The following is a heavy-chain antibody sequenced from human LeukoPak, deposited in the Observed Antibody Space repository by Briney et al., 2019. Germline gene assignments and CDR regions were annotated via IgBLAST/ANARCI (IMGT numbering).Heavy chain of an antibody. D-gene: IGHD1-26*01. CDR3: ARGWERGFDR. Sequence: PGGSLRLSCAASGFTLGTHDMVWVRQISGKGLEWVSAIGAAGGTYYPGSVKGRFTISRENAKNSLYLQMNSLTVGDTAVYYCARGWERGFDRWGQGTLVTVAS. CDR2: IGAAGGT. V-gene: IGHV3-13*01. J-gene: IGHJ5*02. CDR1: GFTLGTHD.